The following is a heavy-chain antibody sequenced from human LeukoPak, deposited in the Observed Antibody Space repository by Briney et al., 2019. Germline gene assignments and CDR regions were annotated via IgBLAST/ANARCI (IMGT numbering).Heavy chain of an antibody. D-gene: IGHD3-10*01. CDR1: GYTFTGYY. J-gene: IGHJ6*02. V-gene: IGHV1-2*02. Sequence: GASVKVSCKASGYTFTGYYMHWVRQAPGQGLEWMGWINPKSGGTNYAQKFQGRVTMTRDTSISTAYMELSRLRSDDTAVYYCARDRASLSYYGSGPEGMDVWGQGTTVTVSS. CDR2: INPKSGGT. CDR3: ARDRASLSYYGSGPEGMDV.